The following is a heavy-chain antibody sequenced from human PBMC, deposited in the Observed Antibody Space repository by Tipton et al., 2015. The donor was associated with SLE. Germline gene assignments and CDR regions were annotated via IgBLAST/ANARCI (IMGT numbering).Heavy chain of an antibody. CDR3: ARHDTNYGRNWFDP. Sequence: TLSLTCTVSGGSISSSIYYWGWIRQSPGKGLEWIGSIYYSGITYYNPSLKSRVTISVDTSKNQFSLMVTSVTAADTAVYYCARHDTNYGRNWFDPWGQGTLVTVSS. CDR2: IYYSGIT. CDR1: GGSISSSIYY. V-gene: IGHV4-39*07. J-gene: IGHJ5*02. D-gene: IGHD2-8*01.